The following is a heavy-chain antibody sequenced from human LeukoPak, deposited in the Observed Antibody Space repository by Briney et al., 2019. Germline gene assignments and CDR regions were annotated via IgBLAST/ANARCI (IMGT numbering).Heavy chain of an antibody. V-gene: IGHV1-18*01. CDR2: ISAYNGNT. D-gene: IGHD6-19*01. J-gene: IGHJ6*02. CDR3: ASGGAVAGDYYYGMDV. CDR1: GYTFTSYG. Sequence: ASVKVSCKASGYTFTSYGISWVRQAPGQGLEWMGWISAYNGNTNYAQKLQGRVTMTTDTSTGTGYMELRSLRSDDTAVYYCASGGAVAGDYYYGMDVWGQGTTVTVSS.